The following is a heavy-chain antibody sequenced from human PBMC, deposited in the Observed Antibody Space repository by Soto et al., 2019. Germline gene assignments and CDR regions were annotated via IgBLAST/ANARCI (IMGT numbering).Heavy chain of an antibody. CDR3: AKDVYGSGSSFDY. Sequence: GGSLRLSCAASGFTFSRYAMSWVRQAPGKGLEWVSAISGSGGSTYYADSVKGRFTISRDNSKNTLYLQMNSLRAEDTAVYYCAKDVYGSGSSFDYWGQGTLVTVSS. V-gene: IGHV3-23*01. CDR2: ISGSGGST. D-gene: IGHD3-10*01. J-gene: IGHJ4*02. CDR1: GFTFSRYA.